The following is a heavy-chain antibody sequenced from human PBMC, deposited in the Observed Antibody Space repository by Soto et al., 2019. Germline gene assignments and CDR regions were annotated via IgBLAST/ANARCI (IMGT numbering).Heavy chain of an antibody. D-gene: IGHD6-13*01. J-gene: IGHJ4*02. V-gene: IGHV1-46*01. CDR1: GYTFTSYY. Sequence: QVQLVQSGAEVKKPGASVKVSCKASGYTFTSYYMHWVRQAPGQGLEWMGIINPSGGSTSYAQKCRGRGTMTRDTSTSTVYRELGSLRSEDTAVYYCARVSSRSCFDYWGQGTRVTVSS. CDR3: ARVSSRSCFDY. CDR2: INPSGGST.